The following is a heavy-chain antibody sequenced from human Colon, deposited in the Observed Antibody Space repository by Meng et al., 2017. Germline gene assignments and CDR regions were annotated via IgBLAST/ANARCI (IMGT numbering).Heavy chain of an antibody. CDR3: ARARGGYYYYGMDV. Sequence: SSVKVSCKASGGTFSSYAISWVRQAPGQGLEWMGGIIPIFGRTNYAQKFQGRVTITTDESTSTAYMELSSLRSEDTAVYYWARARGGYYYYGMDVWGQGTTVTVSS. J-gene: IGHJ6*02. CDR1: GGTFSSYA. V-gene: IGHV1-69*05. CDR2: IIPIFGRT. D-gene: IGHD3-16*01.